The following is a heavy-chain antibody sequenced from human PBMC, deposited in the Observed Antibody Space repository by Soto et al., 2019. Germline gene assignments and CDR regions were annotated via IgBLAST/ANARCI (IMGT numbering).Heavy chain of an antibody. CDR3: ARQDGYALYYFDS. J-gene: IGHJ4*02. CDR1: GYSYTNYW. V-gene: IGHV5-51*01. D-gene: IGHD5-12*01. Sequence: PGESLKISCKGSGYSYTNYWIGWVRQMPGKGLEWMGIIYPGDSDTRYSPSFQGQVTISADKSISTAYLQWSSLKASDTAMYYCARQDGYALYYFDSWGQGTLVTVSS. CDR2: IYPGDSDT.